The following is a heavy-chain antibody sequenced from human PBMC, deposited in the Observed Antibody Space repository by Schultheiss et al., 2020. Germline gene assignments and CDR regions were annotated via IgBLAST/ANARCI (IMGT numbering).Heavy chain of an antibody. J-gene: IGHJ4*02. CDR3: ARGVDQAKTGY. D-gene: IGHD1-14*01. CDR2: INHSGST. Sequence: GSLRLSCTVSGGSISSYYWSWIRQPPGKGLEWIGEINHSGSTNYNPSLKSRVTISVDKSKNQFSLKLSSVTAADTAVYYCARGVDQAKTGYWGQGTLVTVSS. V-gene: IGHV4-34*01. CDR1: GGSISSYY.